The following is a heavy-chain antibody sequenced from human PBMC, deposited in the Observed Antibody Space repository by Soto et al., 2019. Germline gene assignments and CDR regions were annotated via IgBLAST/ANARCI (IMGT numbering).Heavy chain of an antibody. CDR2: IYPGDSDT. CDR1: GYSFTSYW. CDR3: ARHPANPHNGYGGNSGWFDP. D-gene: IGHD4-17*01. V-gene: IGHV5-51*01. Sequence: PGESLKISCKGSGYSFTSYWIGWVRQMPGKGLEWMGIIYPGDSDTRYSPSFQGQVTISADKSISTAYLQWSSLKASDTAMYYCARHPANPHNGYGGNSGWFDPWGQGTLVTVSS. J-gene: IGHJ5*02.